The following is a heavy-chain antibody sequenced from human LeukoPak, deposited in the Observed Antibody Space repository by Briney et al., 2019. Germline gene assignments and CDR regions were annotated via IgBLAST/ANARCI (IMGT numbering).Heavy chain of an antibody. V-gene: IGHV3-33*08. CDR2: IWNDGSNK. Sequence: GGSLRLSCAASGFTVSSNYMSWVRQAPAPGKGLEWVAVIWNDGSNKKYADSVKGRFIISRVSSKNTLYLQMNSLRDEDTAVYYCARVGSGSYFLDGFDIWGQGTLVTVSS. J-gene: IGHJ3*02. CDR3: ARVGSGSYFLDGFDI. CDR1: GFTVSSNY. D-gene: IGHD1-26*01.